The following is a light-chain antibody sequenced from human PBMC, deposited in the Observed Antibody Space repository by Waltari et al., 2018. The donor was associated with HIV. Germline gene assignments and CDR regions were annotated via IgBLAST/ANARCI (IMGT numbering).Light chain of an antibody. CDR3: NSYAGSNNWV. CDR1: SSDVGGSKH. Sequence: QSALTQPPSASGSPGQYVTISCTGTSSDVGGSKHVSWYQQHPGKAPKLMIYEVNKRPSGVPDRFSGSKSANTASLTVSGLQADDEADYYCNSYAGSNNWVFGGGTKLTVL. V-gene: IGLV2-8*01. J-gene: IGLJ3*02. CDR2: EVN.